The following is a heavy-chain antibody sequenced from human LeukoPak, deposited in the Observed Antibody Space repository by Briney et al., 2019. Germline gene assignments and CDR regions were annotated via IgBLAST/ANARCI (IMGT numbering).Heavy chain of an antibody. CDR3: ASDRMGGALDY. Sequence: KPSETLSLTCTVSGGSISSSTSYWGWIRQPPGKGLEWIGSIYHSGSTYYNPSLKSRVTISVDTSKNQFSLKLSSVTAADTAVYYCASDRMGGALDYWGQGTLVTVSS. V-gene: IGHV4-39*07. CDR1: GGSISSSTSY. CDR2: IYHSGST. J-gene: IGHJ4*02. D-gene: IGHD1-26*01.